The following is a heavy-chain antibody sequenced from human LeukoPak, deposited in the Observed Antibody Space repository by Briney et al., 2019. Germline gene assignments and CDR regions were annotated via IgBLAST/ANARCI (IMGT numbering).Heavy chain of an antibody. CDR1: GGSFSGMY. Sequence: PSQTLSLTCSVNGGSFSGMYWSWIRQSPGKGLQWIGEINHTGFAKYAPSLKSRVTLSVDTSKTQFSLRMNSATAADTAVYYCARGVYGTSAFDFWGQGTLVTDSS. J-gene: IGHJ4*02. CDR2: INHTGFA. CDR3: ARGVYGTSAFDF. V-gene: IGHV4-34*01. D-gene: IGHD1-14*01.